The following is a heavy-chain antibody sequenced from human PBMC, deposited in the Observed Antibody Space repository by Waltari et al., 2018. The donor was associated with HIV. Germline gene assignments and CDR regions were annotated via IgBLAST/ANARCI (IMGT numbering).Heavy chain of an antibody. D-gene: IGHD2-15*01. Sequence: QVQLQQWGAGLLKPSETLSLTCAVYGGSFSGYYWSWIRPPPGKGLEWIGEINHSGSTNYNPSLKSRVTISVVTSKNQFSLKLSSVTAAETAVYYCARGGVGYCSGGSCYSGLFDPWGQGTLVTVSS. CDR1: GGSFSGYY. CDR3: ARGGVGYCSGGSCYSGLFDP. CDR2: INHSGST. V-gene: IGHV4-34*01. J-gene: IGHJ5*02.